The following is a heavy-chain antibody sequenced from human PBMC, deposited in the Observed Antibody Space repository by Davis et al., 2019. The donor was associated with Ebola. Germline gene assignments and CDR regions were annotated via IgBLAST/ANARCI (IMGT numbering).Heavy chain of an antibody. D-gene: IGHD3-3*01. CDR1: GGSFSGYY. J-gene: IGHJ6*02. Sequence: MPSETLSLTCAVYGGSFSGYYWSWIRQPPGKGLEWIGEINHSGSTNYNPSLKSRVTISVDTSKNQFSLKLSSLTAADTAVYYCARFRAHYDFWSGYYYYYYYGMDVWGQGTTVTVSS. CDR3: ARFRAHYDFWSGYYYYYYYGMDV. V-gene: IGHV4-34*01. CDR2: INHSGST.